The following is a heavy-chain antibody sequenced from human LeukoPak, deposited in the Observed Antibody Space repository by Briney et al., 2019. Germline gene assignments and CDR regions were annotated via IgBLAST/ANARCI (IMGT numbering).Heavy chain of an antibody. V-gene: IGHV4-31*03. CDR1: GDSMTRGGYY. CDR2: IYHSGTT. J-gene: IGHJ4*02. CDR3: ARAVDYRNYFDY. D-gene: IGHD4-11*01. Sequence: SETLSLTCTVSGDSMTRGGYYWSWVRQHPGKGLEWVGFIYHSGTTSYNPSLESRATISVDTSQNQFSLKLTSVTAADTAVYYCARAVDYRNYFDYWGQGTLVTVSS.